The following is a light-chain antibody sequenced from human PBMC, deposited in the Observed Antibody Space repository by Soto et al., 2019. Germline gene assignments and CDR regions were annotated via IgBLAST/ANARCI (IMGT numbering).Light chain of an antibody. V-gene: IGLV2-14*03. J-gene: IGLJ2*01. CDR2: DVN. Sequence: QSALTQPASVSGSPGQSITISCTGTSSDIGAYNFVSWYQQQPGKAPQLMLYDVNIRPSGVSNRFSGSKSGNTASLTISGLQAEDEADYYCTSWTTSTTMIFGGGTKLTVL. CDR1: SSDIGAYNF. CDR3: TSWTTSTTMI.